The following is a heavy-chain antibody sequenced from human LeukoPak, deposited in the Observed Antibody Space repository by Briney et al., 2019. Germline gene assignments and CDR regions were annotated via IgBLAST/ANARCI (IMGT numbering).Heavy chain of an antibody. J-gene: IGHJ4*02. CDR3: ARAGGYCGRISCPYYFDY. Sequence: ASVKVSCNASEYTFTSYDINWVRQATGQGLEWMGWMNPNSGNTGYAQKFQGRVTMTRNTSISTAYMELSSLRSEDTAVYYCARAGGYCGRISCPYYFDYWGQGSLVAVSS. V-gene: IGHV1-8*01. D-gene: IGHD2-15*01. CDR2: MNPNSGNT. CDR1: EYTFTSYD.